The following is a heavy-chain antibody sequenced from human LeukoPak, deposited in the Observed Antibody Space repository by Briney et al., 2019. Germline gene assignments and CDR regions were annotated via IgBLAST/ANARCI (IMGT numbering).Heavy chain of an antibody. CDR3: ARAGIAATGSLYFDL. V-gene: IGHV1-2*02. Sequence: ATVKVSCKASGYTFIGYSMHWVRQAPGHGLEWMGWINPNSGVTNYTQKFQGRVTMTRDTSISTAYMEVSRLRSDDTAVYYCARAGIAATGSLYFDLWGLGALVIVSS. CDR1: GYTFIGYS. D-gene: IGHD6-13*01. J-gene: IGHJ2*01. CDR2: INPNSGVT.